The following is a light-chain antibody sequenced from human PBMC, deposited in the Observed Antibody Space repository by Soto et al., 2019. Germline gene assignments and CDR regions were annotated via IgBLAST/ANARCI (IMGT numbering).Light chain of an antibody. CDR1: QSLVFSDGSTF. CDR2: RVS. V-gene: IGKV2-30*01. J-gene: IGKJ2*01. Sequence: DVVMTQSPLSLPVTLGQPASISCKSSQSLVFSDGSTFLHWFQQRPGQSPRRLIYRVSNRDSGVPDRFSGSGSGTDFTLRISRVEAADVGIYYCMQGTHWPYTFGQGTKLEIK. CDR3: MQGTHWPYT.